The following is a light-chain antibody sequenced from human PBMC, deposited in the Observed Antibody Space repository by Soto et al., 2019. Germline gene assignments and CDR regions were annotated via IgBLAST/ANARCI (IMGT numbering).Light chain of an antibody. J-gene: IGKJ4*01. Sequence: EIVMTQSPATLSVSPGERATLSCRASQSVSSNLAWYQQKPGQAPTLLIYGASTRATSIPARFSGSGSGTEFTLTISSLEPEDFAVYYCQQYNNSPLTFGGGTKVEIK. CDR1: QSVSSN. CDR3: QQYNNSPLT. CDR2: GAS. V-gene: IGKV3D-15*01.